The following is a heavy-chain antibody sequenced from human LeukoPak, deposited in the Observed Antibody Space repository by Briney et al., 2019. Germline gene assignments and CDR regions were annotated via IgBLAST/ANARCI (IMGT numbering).Heavy chain of an antibody. D-gene: IGHD6-6*01. V-gene: IGHV6-1*01. CDR2: TYYRSKWYN. J-gene: IGHJ5*02. Sequence: SQTLSLTCAISGDSVSSNSAAWNWVRQSPSRGLEWLGRTYYRSKWYNEYAVSVKSRITINPDTSKNQFSLQLNSVTPEDTAVYYCARSDSSSSLNGFDPWGQGTLVTVSS. CDR1: GDSVSSNSAA. CDR3: ARSDSSSSLNGFDP.